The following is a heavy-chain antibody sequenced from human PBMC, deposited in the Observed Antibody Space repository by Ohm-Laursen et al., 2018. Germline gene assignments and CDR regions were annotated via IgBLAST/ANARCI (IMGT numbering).Heavy chain of an antibody. CDR1: GGSISSGTYY. CDR3: ARLAGGLPSQYFFDY. CDR2: IYYSGTT. D-gene: IGHD3-10*01. J-gene: IGHJ4*02. V-gene: IGHV4-39*01. Sequence: SETLSLTCTVSGGSISSGTYYWGWIRQPPGKGLEWIGTIYYSGTTYYNPSLKSRVTISVDTSKNQFSLKVSSVTAADTAVYYCARLAGGLPSQYFFDYWGQGTLVTVSS.